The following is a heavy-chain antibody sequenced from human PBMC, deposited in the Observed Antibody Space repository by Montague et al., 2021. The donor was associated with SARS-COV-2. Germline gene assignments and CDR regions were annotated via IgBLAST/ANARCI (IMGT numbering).Heavy chain of an antibody. CDR1: GFTFSSYA. CDR2: ISYDGSNK. Sequence: SLRLSYAASGFTFSSYAMHWVRQAPGKGLEWVAVISYDGSNKCYADSXXGRFTIARDNSKNTLYLQINSLRAEDTAVYYCARVEEKYYDILTGYYNPHYYYYGMDVWGQGTTVTVSS. CDR3: ARVEEKYYDILTGYYNPHYYYYGMDV. J-gene: IGHJ6*02. V-gene: IGHV3-30-3*01. D-gene: IGHD3-9*01.